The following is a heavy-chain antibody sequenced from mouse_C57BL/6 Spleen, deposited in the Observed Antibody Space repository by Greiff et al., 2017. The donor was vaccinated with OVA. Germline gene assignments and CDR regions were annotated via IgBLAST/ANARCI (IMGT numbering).Heavy chain of an antibody. CDR1: GYTFTSYW. D-gene: IGHD1-1*01. V-gene: IGHV1-55*01. Sequence: QVQLQQPGAELVKPGASVKMSCKASGYTFTSYWITWVKQRPGQGLEWIGGIYPGSGSTNYNEKFKSKATLTVAKSSSTAYMQLSSLTSEDSAVYYCATYYGSSYDYYAMDYWGQGTSVTVSS. CDR2: IYPGSGST. CDR3: ATYYGSSYDYYAMDY. J-gene: IGHJ4*01.